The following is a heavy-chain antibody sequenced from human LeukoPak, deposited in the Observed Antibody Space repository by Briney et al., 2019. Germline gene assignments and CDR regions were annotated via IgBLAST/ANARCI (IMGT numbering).Heavy chain of an antibody. V-gene: IGHV3-23*01. D-gene: IGHD2-15*01. CDR1: GFTFSSYA. J-gene: IGHJ4*02. Sequence: GGSLRLSCAASGFTFSSYAMSWVRQAPGTGLEWASAISGSGGSTYYADSVKGRFTISRDNSKNTLYLQMNSLRAEDTAVYYCAKENCSGGSCYDYWGQGTLVTVSS. CDR2: ISGSGGST. CDR3: AKENCSGGSCYDY.